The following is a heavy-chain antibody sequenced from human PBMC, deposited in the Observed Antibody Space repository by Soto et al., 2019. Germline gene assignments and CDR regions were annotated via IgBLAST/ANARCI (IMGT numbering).Heavy chain of an antibody. CDR1: GGSISSYY. Sequence: LPETLSLTGTVSGGSISSYYWSWIRQPPEKGLEWIGYIYYSGSTNYNPSLKSRVTISVDTSKNQFSLKLSSVTAADTAVYYCASTYYDFWSGYQAPRGFDYWGQGTLVTVSS. CDR2: IYYSGST. CDR3: ASTYYDFWSGYQAPRGFDY. D-gene: IGHD3-3*01. V-gene: IGHV4-59*01. J-gene: IGHJ4*02.